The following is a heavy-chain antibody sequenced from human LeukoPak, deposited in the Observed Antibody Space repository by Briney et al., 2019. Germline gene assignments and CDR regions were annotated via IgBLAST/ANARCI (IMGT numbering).Heavy chain of an antibody. CDR1: GYTFTSYA. J-gene: IGHJ4*02. Sequence: ASVKVSCKASGYTFTSYAMHWVRQAPGQRLEWMGWINAGNGNTKYSQKFQGRVTITRDTSASTAYMELSSLRSEDTAVYYCATERIVGATIGYWGQGTLVTVSS. D-gene: IGHD1-26*01. V-gene: IGHV1-3*01. CDR3: ATERIVGATIGY. CDR2: INAGNGNT.